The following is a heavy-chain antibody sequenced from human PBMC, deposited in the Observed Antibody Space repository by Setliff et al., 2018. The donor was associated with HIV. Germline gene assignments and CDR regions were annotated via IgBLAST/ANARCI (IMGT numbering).Heavy chain of an antibody. CDR2: IYYSGNT. V-gene: IGHV4-39*01. CDR3: ARRVILSYGYYFDY. CDR1: GGSISSSNYY. D-gene: IGHD3-16*02. Sequence: ASETLSLTCTVSGGSISSSNYYWGWLRQPPGKGLEWIGSIYYSGNTYYNPSLKSRVTISVDTSKNQFSLKLSSVTAADTAVYHCARRVILSYGYYFDYWGQGTLVTVSS. J-gene: IGHJ4*02.